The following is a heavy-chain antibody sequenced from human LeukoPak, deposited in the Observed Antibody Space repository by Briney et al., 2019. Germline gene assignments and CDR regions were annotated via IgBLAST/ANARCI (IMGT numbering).Heavy chain of an antibody. D-gene: IGHD5-18*01. J-gene: IGHJ4*02. CDR1: GFTFSSYG. CDR3: AKDLRGAYTYGQDFDY. CDR2: IRYDGSNK. Sequence: GGSLRLSCAASGFTFSSYGIHWVRQAPGKGLEWVAFIRYDGSNKYYADSVKGRFTISRDYSKNTLYLQMNGLRADDTAVYYCAKDLRGAYTYGQDFDYWGQGTLVTVSS. V-gene: IGHV3-30*02.